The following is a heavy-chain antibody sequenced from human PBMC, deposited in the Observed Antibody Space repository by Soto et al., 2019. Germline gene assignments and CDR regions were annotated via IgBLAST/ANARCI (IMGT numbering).Heavy chain of an antibody. J-gene: IGHJ4*02. Sequence: ASVKVSCKASGYTFTSYAMHWVRQAPGQRLEWMGWINAGNGNTKYSQKFQGRVTITRDTSASTAYMELSSLRSEDTAVYYCARAKGYDFWSGYPNYYFDYWGQGTLVTVSS. D-gene: IGHD3-3*01. CDR1: GYTFTSYA. CDR2: INAGNGNT. CDR3: ARAKGYDFWSGYPNYYFDY. V-gene: IGHV1-3*01.